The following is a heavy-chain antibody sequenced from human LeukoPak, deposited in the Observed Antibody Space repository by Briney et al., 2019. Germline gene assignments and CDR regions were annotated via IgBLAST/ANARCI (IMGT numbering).Heavy chain of an antibody. D-gene: IGHD6-13*01. J-gene: IGHJ4*02. V-gene: IGHV5-51*01. CDR1: GYSFTSYW. Sequence: GESLKISCKGSGYSFTSYWIAWVRALPGKGLEWMGIIYPGDSDTRYSPSFQGQGTISADKSISTAYLQWSSLKASDTAVYYCARLLKQHLELGFHYWGQGTLVTVSS. CDR3: ARLLKQHLELGFHY. CDR2: IYPGDSDT.